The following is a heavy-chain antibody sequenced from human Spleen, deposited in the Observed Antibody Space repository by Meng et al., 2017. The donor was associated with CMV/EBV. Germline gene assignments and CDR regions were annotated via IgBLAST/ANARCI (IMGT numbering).Heavy chain of an antibody. V-gene: IGHV1-69*06. CDR3: ARASAGIVGRTFVY. J-gene: IGHJ4*02. Sequence: SGGTFSSYALPWVRQAPGQGLEWMGGIIPISDTANYAQKFQGRVTLTADKSTRTAYMDLSSLTSEDTAVYYCARASAGIVGRTFVYWGQGTLVTVSS. CDR2: IIPISDTA. D-gene: IGHD1-26*01. CDR1: GGTFSSYA.